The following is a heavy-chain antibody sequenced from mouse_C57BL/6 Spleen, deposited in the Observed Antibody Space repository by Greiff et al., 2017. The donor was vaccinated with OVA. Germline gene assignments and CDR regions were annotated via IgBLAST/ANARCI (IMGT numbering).Heavy chain of an antibody. CDR1: GYTFTSYW. CDR3: ASYDGYYGFDY. CDR2: IDPSDSET. V-gene: IGHV1-52*01. J-gene: IGHJ2*01. Sequence: QVQLQQPGAELVRPGSSVKLSCKASGYTFTSYWMRWVKQRPIQGLEWIGNIDPSDSETHYNQKFKDKATLTVDKSSSTAYMQLSSLTSEDSAVYYCASYDGYYGFDYWGQGTTLTVSS. D-gene: IGHD2-3*01.